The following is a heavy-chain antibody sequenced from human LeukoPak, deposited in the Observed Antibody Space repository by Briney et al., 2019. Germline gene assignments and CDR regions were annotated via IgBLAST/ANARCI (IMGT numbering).Heavy chain of an antibody. D-gene: IGHD5-18*01. CDR2: ISSSGSTI. CDR3: ARDRQLWPRVRYYYYGMDV. V-gene: IGHV3-11*01. Sequence: GGSLTLSCAASGFTYNNYYMTWVRQAPGKALEWISYISSSGSTIYYADSVKGRFTISGDNAEQSLYLQMNSLRAEDTAVYYCARDRQLWPRVRYYYYGMDVWGQGTTVTVS. CDR1: GFTYNNYY. J-gene: IGHJ6*02.